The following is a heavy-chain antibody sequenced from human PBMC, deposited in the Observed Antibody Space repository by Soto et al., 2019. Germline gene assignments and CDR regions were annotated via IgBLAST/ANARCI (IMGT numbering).Heavy chain of an antibody. CDR1: GGSFSGYY. CDR3: ARGYSSGWYGP. CDR2: INHDGST. D-gene: IGHD2-21*01. J-gene: IGHJ5*02. Sequence: QVQLQQWGAGLLKPSETLSLTCAVYGGSFSGYYWSWIRQSPGKGLEWIGEINHDGSTNYNPSLKSRVTTSVDTSKKQFSLKLSSVNAADTAVYFCARGYSSGWYGPWGQGTLVTVSS. V-gene: IGHV4-34*01.